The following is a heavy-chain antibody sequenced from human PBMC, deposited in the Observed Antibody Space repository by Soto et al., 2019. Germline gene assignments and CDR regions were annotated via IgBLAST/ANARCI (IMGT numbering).Heavy chain of an antibody. Sequence: EVQLVESGGGLVQPGGSLRLSCAASGFTFSSYWMSWVRQAPGKGLEWVANIKQEGSEKYYVDSVKGRFTISRDNAKNSMYLQMNSLRGEDTAVYYCARERGQYDILTGYIHYYCYMDVWGKGTTVTVSS. CDR1: GFTFSSYW. CDR3: ARERGQYDILTGYIHYYCYMDV. J-gene: IGHJ6*03. D-gene: IGHD3-9*01. CDR2: IKQEGSEK. V-gene: IGHV3-7*01.